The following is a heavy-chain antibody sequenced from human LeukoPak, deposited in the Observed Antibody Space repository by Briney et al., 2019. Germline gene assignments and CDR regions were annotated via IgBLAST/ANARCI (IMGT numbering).Heavy chain of an antibody. J-gene: IGHJ4*02. CDR1: GFTFSSYG. V-gene: IGHV3-33*08. CDR3: ASEIAVAGRDY. Sequence: GRSLRLSCAASGFTFSSYGMHWVRQAPGKGLEWVAVIWYDGSNKYYADSVKGRFTISRDNSKNTLYLQMNSLRAEDTAVYYCASEIAVAGRDYWGQGTLVTVSS. D-gene: IGHD6-19*01. CDR2: IWYDGSNK.